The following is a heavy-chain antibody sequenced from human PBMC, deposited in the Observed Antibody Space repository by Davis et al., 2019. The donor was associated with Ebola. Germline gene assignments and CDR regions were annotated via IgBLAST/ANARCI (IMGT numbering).Heavy chain of an antibody. Sequence: ASVKVSCKASGYTFTSYGISWVRQAPGQGLEWMGWISAYNGNTNYPQKLQGRVTMTTDTSTSTAYMELRSLRSEDTAVYYCARRVGARSGFDYWGQGSLVTVSS. CDR3: ARRVGARSGFDY. D-gene: IGHD1-26*01. CDR1: GYTFTSYG. J-gene: IGHJ4*02. V-gene: IGHV1-18*01. CDR2: ISAYNGNT.